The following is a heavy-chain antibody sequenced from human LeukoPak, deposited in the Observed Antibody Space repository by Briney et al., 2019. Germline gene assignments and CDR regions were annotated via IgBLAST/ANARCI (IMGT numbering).Heavy chain of an antibody. V-gene: IGHV3-23*01. Sequence: GGSLRLSCAAAGFTFSSYAMSWVRQAPGKGLEWVSAISGSGGSTYYADSVKGRFTISRDNSKNTLYLQMNSLRAEDTAVYYCAKTIGSGGDGGYWGQGTLVTVSS. CDR2: ISGSGGST. D-gene: IGHD6-19*01. CDR3: AKTIGSGGDGGY. J-gene: IGHJ4*02. CDR1: GFTFSSYA.